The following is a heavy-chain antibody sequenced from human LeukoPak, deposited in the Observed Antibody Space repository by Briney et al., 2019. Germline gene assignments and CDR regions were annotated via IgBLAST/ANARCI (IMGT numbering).Heavy chain of an antibody. CDR1: GGSLSGYY. D-gene: IGHD6-13*01. V-gene: IGHV4-34*01. J-gene: IGHJ4*02. CDR2: INHSGST. Sequence: SETLSLTCAVYGGSLSGYYWSWIRQPPGKGLEWIGEINHSGSTNYNPSLKSRVTISVDTSKNQFSLKLSSVTAADTAVYYGARGGIVAATDYWGQGTLVTVSS. CDR3: ARGGIVAATDY.